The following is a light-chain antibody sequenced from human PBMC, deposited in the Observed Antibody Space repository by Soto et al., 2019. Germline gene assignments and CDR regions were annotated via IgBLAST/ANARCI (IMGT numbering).Light chain of an antibody. CDR1: QSVSSN. CDR3: QHYNNLPPWT. V-gene: IGKV3-15*01. CDR2: GAS. Sequence: EIVMTPSPATLSVSPGERATLSCRASQSVSSNLAWYQQKPGQAPRLLIYGASTRATGIPARFSGSGSGTECTLTISSLQYEDFAVYYCQHYNNLPPWTVGQGTKVEIQ. J-gene: IGKJ1*01.